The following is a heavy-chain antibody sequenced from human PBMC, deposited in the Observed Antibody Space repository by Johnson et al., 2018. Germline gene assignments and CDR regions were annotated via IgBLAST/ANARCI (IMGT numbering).Heavy chain of an antibody. J-gene: IGHJ6*02. V-gene: IGHV3-30*04. CDR3: AKDDTRRSPLGYYYYGMDV. CDR2: ISYDGSNK. D-gene: IGHD3-16*01. Sequence: QVQLVQSGGGVVQPGRSLRLSCAASGFTFSSYAMHWVRQAPGKGLEWVAVISYDGSNKSYADSVKGRFTISRDNSKNTLYLHMNSLKAEDTAVYYCAKDDTRRSPLGYYYYGMDVWGQGTTVTVSS. CDR1: GFTFSSYA.